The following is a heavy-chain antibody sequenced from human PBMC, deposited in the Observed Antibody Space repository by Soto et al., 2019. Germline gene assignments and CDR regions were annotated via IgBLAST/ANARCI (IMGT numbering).Heavy chain of an antibody. CDR3: ARQHIIAPSGPDY. J-gene: IGHJ4*02. V-gene: IGHV5-51*01. CDR2: IYPDDSDT. Sequence: GESLKISCKGSGYIFTNYWIGWVRQMPGKGLEWMGIIYPDDSDTRYSPSFQGQVTISADKSINTAYLQWSGLKASDSAMYYCARQHIIAPSGPDYWGQGTLVTVS. D-gene: IGHD6-13*01. CDR1: GYIFTNYW.